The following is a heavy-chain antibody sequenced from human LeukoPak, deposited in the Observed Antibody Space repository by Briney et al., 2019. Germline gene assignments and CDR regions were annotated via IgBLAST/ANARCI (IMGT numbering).Heavy chain of an antibody. CDR2: IYSGGST. D-gene: IGHD3-10*01. CDR3: ARDRGPYYYGSGSQPFDY. J-gene: IGHJ4*02. CDR1: GFTVSSNY. V-gene: IGHV3-53*01. Sequence: PGGSLRLSCAASGFTVSSNYMSWVRQAPGKGLEWVSVIYSGGSTYYADSVKGRFTISRDNSKNTLYLQMNSLRAEDTAVYYCARDRGPYYYGSGSQPFDYWGQGTLVTASS.